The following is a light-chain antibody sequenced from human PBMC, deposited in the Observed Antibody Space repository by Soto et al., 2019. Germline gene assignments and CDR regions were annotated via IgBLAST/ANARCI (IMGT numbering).Light chain of an antibody. V-gene: IGLV2-14*01. CDR2: EVS. CDR3: NSYSTTNSLYV. J-gene: IGLJ1*01. CDR1: SSDIGYHTY. Sequence: QSALTQPASVSGSPGQSITISCTGTSSDIGYHTYVSWYQQHPGKAPKLLIYEVSSRPSGVSGRFSGSKSGNTASLTISGLQAEDEADYYCNSYSTTNSLYVFGVGTKLTVL.